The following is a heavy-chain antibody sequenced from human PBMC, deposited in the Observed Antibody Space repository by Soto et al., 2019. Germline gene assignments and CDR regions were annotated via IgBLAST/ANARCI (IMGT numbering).Heavy chain of an antibody. J-gene: IGHJ4*02. V-gene: IGHV3-7*01. CDR3: ARDVGSSWYVPYYFDY. D-gene: IGHD6-13*01. CDR2: IKQDGSEK. Sequence: GGSLRLSCAASGFTFSSYWMSWVRQAPGKGLEWVANIKQDGSEKYYVDSVKGRFTISRDNAKNSLYLQMNSLRAEDTAVYYCARDVGSSWYVPYYFDYWGQGTLVTVSS. CDR1: GFTFSSYW.